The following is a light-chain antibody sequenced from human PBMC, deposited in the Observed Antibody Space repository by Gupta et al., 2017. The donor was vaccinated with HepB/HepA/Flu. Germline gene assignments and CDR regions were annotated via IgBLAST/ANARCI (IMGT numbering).Light chain of an antibody. CDR1: QDISNY. CDR3: QQHVNYPPCT. J-gene: IGKJ2*02. CDR2: YAA. V-gene: IGKV1-33*01. Sequence: DIKMTQSPPSLSASVGDRVTITCQASQDISNYLNWYQQKPGRAPQLLIYYAANLEAGGPSRIIRRSGGTKYSIIIISRQPEDNLANYCQQHVNYPPCTFGQGTKLEIK.